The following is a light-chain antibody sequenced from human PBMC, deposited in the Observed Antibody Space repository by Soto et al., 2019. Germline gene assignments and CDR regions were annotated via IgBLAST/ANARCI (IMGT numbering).Light chain of an antibody. J-gene: IGKJ4*01. CDR1: QSVGSK. Sequence: EIVMTQSPATLSVSPGERATLSCRASQSVGSKLAWYQQKPGQAPRLLIYGASTRATGIPARFSGSGSGTEFTLTISSPQSEDFEVYFCQQYDTWPLTFGGGAKVEIK. CDR2: GAS. V-gene: IGKV3-15*01. CDR3: QQYDTWPLT.